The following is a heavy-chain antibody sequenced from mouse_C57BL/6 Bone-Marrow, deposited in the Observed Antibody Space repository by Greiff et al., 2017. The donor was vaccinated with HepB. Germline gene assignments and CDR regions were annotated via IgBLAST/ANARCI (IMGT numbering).Heavy chain of an antibody. V-gene: IGHV1-20*01. J-gene: IGHJ4*01. D-gene: IGHD4-1*01. CDR2: INPYNGDT. CDR1: GYSFTGYF. Sequence: VQLQQSGPELVKPGDSVKISCKASGYSFTGYFMNWVMQSHGKSLEWIGRINPYNGDTFYNQKFKGKATLTVDKSSSTAHMELRSLTSEDSAVYYCAMDKLGRGMDYWGQGTSVTVSS. CDR3: AMDKLGRGMDY.